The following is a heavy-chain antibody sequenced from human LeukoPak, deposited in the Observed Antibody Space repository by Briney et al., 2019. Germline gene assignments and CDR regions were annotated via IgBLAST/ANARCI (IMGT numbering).Heavy chain of an antibody. D-gene: IGHD3-22*01. J-gene: IGHJ5*02. CDR1: GYTFTSYG. Sequence: ASVKVSCKASGYTFTSYGISWVRQAPGQGLEWMGWISAYNGNTNYAQKFQGRVTMTTDTSTSTAYMELRSLRSDDTAVFYCVRVILFQDYYDSSGYYYWFDPWGQGTLVTVSS. CDR3: VRVILFQDYYDSSGYYYWFDP. V-gene: IGHV1-18*01. CDR2: ISAYNGNT.